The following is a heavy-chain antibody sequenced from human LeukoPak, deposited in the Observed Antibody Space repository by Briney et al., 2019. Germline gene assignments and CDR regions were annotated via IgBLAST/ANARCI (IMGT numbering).Heavy chain of an antibody. CDR3: ARETTTLDY. J-gene: IGHJ4*02. CDR1: GFTFSSYG. CDR2: IWYDGSNK. V-gene: IGHV3-33*01. Sequence: GGSLRLSCAASGFTFSSYGMHWVRQALGKGLEWVAVIWYDGSNKFYVDSVKGRFTISRDNSKNTLYLQMNSLRAEDTAVYYCARETTTLDYWGQGTLVTVSS. D-gene: IGHD1-26*01.